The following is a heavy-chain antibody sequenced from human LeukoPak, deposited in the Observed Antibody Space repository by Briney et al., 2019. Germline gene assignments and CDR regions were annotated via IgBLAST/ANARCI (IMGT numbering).Heavy chain of an antibody. Sequence: GRSLRLSCAASGFTFSSYGMHWVRQAPGKGLEWVAVIWYDGSNKYYADSVKGRFTISRDNSKNTLYLQMNTLRAEDTAVYYCAKGYSSGWYMLDYWGQGTLVTVSS. J-gene: IGHJ4*02. V-gene: IGHV3-33*06. CDR1: GFTFSSYG. D-gene: IGHD6-19*01. CDR3: AKGYSSGWYMLDY. CDR2: IWYDGSNK.